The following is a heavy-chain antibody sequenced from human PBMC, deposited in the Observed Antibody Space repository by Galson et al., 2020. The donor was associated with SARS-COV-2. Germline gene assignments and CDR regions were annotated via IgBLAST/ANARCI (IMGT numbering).Heavy chain of an antibody. Sequence: ASVKVSCKVSGGTFSSSSINWVRQAPGQGLEWMGGVIPVIGTPNYAQAFQGRVTIITDGSTSTAFMELSSLRSEDTAMYFCATGRDGYNYGDPFDIWGQGTMVTVSS. CDR1: GGTFSSSS. J-gene: IGHJ3*02. D-gene: IGHD5-12*01. CDR3: ATGRDGYNYGDPFDI. CDR2: VIPVIGTP. V-gene: IGHV1-69*05.